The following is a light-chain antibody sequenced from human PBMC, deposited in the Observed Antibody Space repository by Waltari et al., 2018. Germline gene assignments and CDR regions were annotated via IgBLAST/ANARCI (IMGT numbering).Light chain of an antibody. V-gene: IGLV2-14*03. CDR3: SSYAGYSAVV. Sequence: QSALTQPASVSGSPGQSITISCTGTSSDVGGYNYVSWYQHHPGKAPKLIIYDVSRWPSGVSNRFSGSKSGNTASLTISGLQAEDYADYYCSSYAGYSAVVFGGGTKVTVL. CDR2: DVS. CDR1: SSDVGGYNY. J-gene: IGLJ2*01.